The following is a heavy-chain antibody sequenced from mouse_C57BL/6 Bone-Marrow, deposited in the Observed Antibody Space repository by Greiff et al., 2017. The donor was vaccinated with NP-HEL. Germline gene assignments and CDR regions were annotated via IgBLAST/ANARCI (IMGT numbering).Heavy chain of an antibody. CDR2: IYPRSGNT. Sequence: QVQLQQSGAELARPGASVKLSCKASGYTFTSYGISWVKQRTGQGLEWIGEIYPRSGNTYYNEKFKGKATLTADKSSSTAYMELRSLTSADSAVYFCARWNPGGFFAYRGQGTLVTVSA. J-gene: IGHJ3*01. CDR1: GYTFTSYG. CDR3: ARWNPGGFFAY. V-gene: IGHV1-81*01.